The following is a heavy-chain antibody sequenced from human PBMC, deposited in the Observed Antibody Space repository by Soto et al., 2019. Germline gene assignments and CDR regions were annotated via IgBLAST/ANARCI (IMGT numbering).Heavy chain of an antibody. CDR2: IKSKTDGGTT. J-gene: IGHJ6*02. V-gene: IGHV3-15*01. Sequence: LRLSCAASGFTFSNAWMSWVRQAPGKGLEWVGRIKSKTDGGTTDYAAPVKGRFTISRDDSKNTLYLQMNSLKTEDTAVYYCTTDLQQYYYGMDVWGQGTTVTVSS. CDR3: TTDLQQYYYGMDV. CDR1: GFTFSNAW.